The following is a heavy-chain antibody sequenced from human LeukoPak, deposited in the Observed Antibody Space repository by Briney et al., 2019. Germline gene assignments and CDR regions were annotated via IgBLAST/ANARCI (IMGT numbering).Heavy chain of an antibody. J-gene: IGHJ5*02. V-gene: IGHV1-69*05. CDR1: GGTFSSYA. CDR3: ARDSRTISNWFDT. D-gene: IGHD1-1*01. Sequence: SVKVSCKASGGTFSSYAISWVRQAPGQGLEWMGGIIPIFGTANYAQKFQGRVTITRDTSASTAYMELSSLTSEDTAAYYCARDSRTISNWFDTWGQGTPVTVSS. CDR2: IIPIFGTA.